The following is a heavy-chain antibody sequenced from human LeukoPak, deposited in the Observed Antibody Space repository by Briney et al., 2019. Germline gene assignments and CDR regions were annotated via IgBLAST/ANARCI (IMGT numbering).Heavy chain of an antibody. CDR1: GFTFSSYS. CDR2: ITRSNYI. J-gene: IGHJ3*02. CDR3: ASGNYDILGDAFDI. D-gene: IGHD3-9*01. Sequence: GGSPRLSCAASGFTFSSYSMNWVRQAPGKGLEWVSSITRSNYIYYADSVKGRFTISRDNAKNSLYLQMNSLRAEDTAVYYCASGNYDILGDAFDIWGQGTMVTVSS. V-gene: IGHV3-21*06.